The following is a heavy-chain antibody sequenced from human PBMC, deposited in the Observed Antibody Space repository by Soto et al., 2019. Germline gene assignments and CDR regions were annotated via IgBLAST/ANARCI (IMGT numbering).Heavy chain of an antibody. CDR3: AKDRGLGVAGTDY. D-gene: IGHD6-19*01. CDR1: GFTFSSYG. V-gene: IGHV3-30*18. CDR2: ISYDGSNK. J-gene: IGHJ4*02. Sequence: GGSLRLSCAASGFTFSSYGMHWVRQAPGKGLEWVAVISYDGSNKYYADSVKGRFTISRDNSKNTLYLQMNSLRAEDTAVYYCAKDRGLGVAGTDYWGQGTLVTVSS.